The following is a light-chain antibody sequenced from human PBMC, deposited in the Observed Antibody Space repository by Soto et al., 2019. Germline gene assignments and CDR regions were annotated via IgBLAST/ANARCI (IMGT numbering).Light chain of an antibody. CDR2: KAS. J-gene: IGKJ1*01. CDR3: QQNNIYAT. CDR1: QRVLSW. Sequence: DIQMTQSPSTLSASVGDRVTLTCRASQRVLSWLAWYQQKPGKAPKLLLYKASTLESWFPSRFSGSGYGTEFTLTISTLQHDDFETYYCQQNNIYATFGQGTQVEI. V-gene: IGKV1-5*03.